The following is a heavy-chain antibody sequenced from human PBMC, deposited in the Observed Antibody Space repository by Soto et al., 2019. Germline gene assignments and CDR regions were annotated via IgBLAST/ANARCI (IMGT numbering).Heavy chain of an antibody. CDR1: GGSISSSRYY. J-gene: IGHJ3*02. V-gene: IGHV4-39*01. CDR3: ARHPPLGYYDGSGYSDAFDI. Sequence: SETLSLTCTVSGGSISSSRYYWGWIRQPPGKGLEWLGSIYYSGSTSYNPSLKSRVTISVDTSKNQFSLKLSSVTAADTAVYYCARHPPLGYYDGSGYSDAFDIWGQGTMVTV. CDR2: IYYSGST. D-gene: IGHD3-22*01.